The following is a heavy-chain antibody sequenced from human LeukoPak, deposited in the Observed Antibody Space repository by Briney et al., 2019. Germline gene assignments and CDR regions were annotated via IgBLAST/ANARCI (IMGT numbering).Heavy chain of an antibody. Sequence: SETLSLTCTVSGGSISSYYWSWIRQPPGKGLERIGSFYNSGSTKYNPSLTSRVTISVDTSKNQFSLKVTSVTAADTAVYYCAGTTRWLAMEYWGQGNLVTVSS. CDR2: FYNSGST. J-gene: IGHJ4*02. V-gene: IGHV4-59*08. D-gene: IGHD6-19*01. CDR3: AGTTRWLAMEY. CDR1: GGSISSYY.